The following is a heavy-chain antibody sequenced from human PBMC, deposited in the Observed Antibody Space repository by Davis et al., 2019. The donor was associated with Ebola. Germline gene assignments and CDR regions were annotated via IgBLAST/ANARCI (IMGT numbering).Heavy chain of an antibody. Sequence: SETLSLTCTVSGGSISSSSYYWGWIRQPPGKGLEWIGNIYYSGSTYYNPSLKSRVTISVDTSKNQFSLKLSSVTAADTAVYYCARVRFPPSYYGMDVWGQGTTVTVSS. V-gene: IGHV4-39*01. CDR3: ARVRFPPSYYGMDV. D-gene: IGHD3-10*01. J-gene: IGHJ6*02. CDR1: GGSISSSSYY. CDR2: IYYSGST.